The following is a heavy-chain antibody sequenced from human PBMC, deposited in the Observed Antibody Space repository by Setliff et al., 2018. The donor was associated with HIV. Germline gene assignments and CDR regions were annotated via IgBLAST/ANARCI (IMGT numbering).Heavy chain of an antibody. Sequence: ASVKVSCKASGYNFTNYGIGWVRQAPGQGLEYLGWIGTYSGNTDYAQSVQGRVTMTRDTSTGTVYMELRSLRSDDTAVYYCARDPSSWFYFDYWGQGTLVTVSS. CDR1: GYNFTNYG. CDR2: IGTYSGNT. CDR3: ARDPSSWFYFDY. J-gene: IGHJ4*02. V-gene: IGHV1-18*01. D-gene: IGHD6-13*01.